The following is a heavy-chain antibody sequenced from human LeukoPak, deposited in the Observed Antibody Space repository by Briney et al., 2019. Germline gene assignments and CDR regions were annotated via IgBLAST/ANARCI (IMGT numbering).Heavy chain of an antibody. CDR3: GKVGGNSNS. V-gene: IGHV4-31*03. D-gene: IGHD4-23*01. CDR2: IHNSRGT. J-gene: IGHJ5*02. CDR1: GGSTSSDDHY. Sequence: SQTLSLTCTVSGGSTSSDDHYWNWIRQHPGKGLEWIGSIHNSRGTSYNPSLESRLTISVDTSENQFFLKMSYVTAADTAMYYCGKVGGNSNSWGQGTLVTVSS.